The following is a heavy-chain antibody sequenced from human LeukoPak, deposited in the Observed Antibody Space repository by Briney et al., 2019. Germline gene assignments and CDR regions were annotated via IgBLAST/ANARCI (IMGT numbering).Heavy chain of an antibody. V-gene: IGHV3-48*03. J-gene: IGHJ3*02. CDR2: ISSSGSTI. D-gene: IGHD3-22*01. Sequence: PGGSLRLSCAASGFTFSSYEMNWVRQAPRKGLEWVSYISSSGSTIYYADSVKGRFTISRDNAKNSLYLQMNSLRAEDTAVYYCARPIYDSGPNNAFDIWGQGTMVTVSS. CDR3: ARPIYDSGPNNAFDI. CDR1: GFTFSSYE.